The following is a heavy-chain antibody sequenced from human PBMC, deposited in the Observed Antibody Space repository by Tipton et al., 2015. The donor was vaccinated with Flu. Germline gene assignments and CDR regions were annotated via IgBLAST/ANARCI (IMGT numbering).Heavy chain of an antibody. Sequence: LRLSCTVSGGSLGSFYWTWIRQSAGKGLEWIGRVYSSGTTNFNPSLKSRLTMSLDASKNQFSLTLNSVTAADTAVYYCARGSGSGTFVIFDFWGQGTLVTVSS. J-gene: IGHJ5*01. V-gene: IGHV4-4*07. CDR1: GGSLGSFY. CDR2: VYSSGTT. D-gene: IGHD3-10*01. CDR3: ARGSGSGTFVIFDF.